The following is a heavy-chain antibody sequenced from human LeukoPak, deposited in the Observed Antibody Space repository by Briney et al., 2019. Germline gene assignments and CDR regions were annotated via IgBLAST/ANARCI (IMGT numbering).Heavy chain of an antibody. D-gene: IGHD1-26*01. Sequence: ASVKVSCKASGYTFTGYYMHWVRQAPGQGLEWMGWINPNSGSTNYAQKFQGRVTMTRDTSISTAYMELSRLRSDDTAVYYCARVGVIWLLQPAPYYFDYWGQGTLVTVSS. CDR2: INPNSGST. CDR1: GYTFTGYY. V-gene: IGHV1-2*02. CDR3: ARVGVIWLLQPAPYYFDY. J-gene: IGHJ4*02.